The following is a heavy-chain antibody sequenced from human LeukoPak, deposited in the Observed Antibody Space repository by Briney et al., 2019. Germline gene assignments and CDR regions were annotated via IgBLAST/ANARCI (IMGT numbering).Heavy chain of an antibody. CDR1: GGTFSSYA. CDR2: IIPIFGTA. J-gene: IGHJ4*02. CDR3: ARASQQELCSGGSCYSGYFDY. V-gene: IGHV1-69*13. D-gene: IGHD2-15*01. Sequence: SVKVSCKASGGTFSSYAISWVRQAPGQGLKWMGGIIPIFGTANYAQKFQGRVTITADESTSTAYMELSSLRSEDTAVYYCARASQQELCSGGSCYSGYFDYWGQGTLVTVSS.